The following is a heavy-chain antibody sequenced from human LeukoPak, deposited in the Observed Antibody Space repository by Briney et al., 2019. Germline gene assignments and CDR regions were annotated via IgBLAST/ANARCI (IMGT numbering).Heavy chain of an antibody. CDR3: AKAGEIWRYSFDY. V-gene: IGHV3-23*01. D-gene: IGHD3-3*01. CDR1: GFTFSNYA. Sequence: GGSLRLACEASGFTFSNYAMNWVRQAPGKGLEWVSTISGGGGSTYYADSVKGRFTISRDNSKSTLYLQMNTLGAEDTAVYYCAKAGEIWRYSFDYWGQGTLVTVSS. J-gene: IGHJ4*02. CDR2: ISGGGGST.